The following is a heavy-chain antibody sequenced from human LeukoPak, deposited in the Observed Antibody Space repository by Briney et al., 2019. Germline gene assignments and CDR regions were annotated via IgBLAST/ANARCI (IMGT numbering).Heavy chain of an antibody. V-gene: IGHV1-2*04. CDR2: INPNSGGT. Sequence: ASVKVSCKASGYTFTGYYMHWVRQAPGQGLEWMGWINPNSGGTNYAQKFQGWVTMTRDTSISTAYMELSRLRSDDTAVYYCARTRGRQLWSSYFDYWGQGALVTVSS. D-gene: IGHD5-18*01. J-gene: IGHJ4*02. CDR3: ARTRGRQLWSSYFDY. CDR1: GYTFTGYY.